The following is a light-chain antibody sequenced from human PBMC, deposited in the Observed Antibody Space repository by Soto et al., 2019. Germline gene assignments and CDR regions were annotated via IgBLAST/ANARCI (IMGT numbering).Light chain of an antibody. CDR1: QSVSSSY. CDR2: GAS. J-gene: IGKJ2*01. V-gene: IGKV3-20*01. CDR3: QQYSALPST. Sequence: EIVLTQSPGTLSLSPGERATLSCRASQSVSSSYLVWYQQKPGQALRLLIYGASSRATGIPDRFSGSGSGTVFALTISRLEPEDFAVYYCQQYSALPSTFGQGTKLEIK.